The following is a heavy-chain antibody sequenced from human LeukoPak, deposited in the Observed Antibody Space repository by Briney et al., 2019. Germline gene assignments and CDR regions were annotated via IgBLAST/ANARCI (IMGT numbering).Heavy chain of an antibody. J-gene: IGHJ2*01. Sequence: SVKVSCKASGGTFSSYAISWVRQAPGQGLEWMGRIIPILGIANYAQKFQGRVTITADKSTSTAYMELTSLKSEDTAVYYCARTPSSVWYFDFWGRGTLVTVSS. CDR3: ARTPSSVWYFDF. CDR2: IIPILGIA. V-gene: IGHV1-69*04. D-gene: IGHD5/OR15-5a*01. CDR1: GGTFSSYA.